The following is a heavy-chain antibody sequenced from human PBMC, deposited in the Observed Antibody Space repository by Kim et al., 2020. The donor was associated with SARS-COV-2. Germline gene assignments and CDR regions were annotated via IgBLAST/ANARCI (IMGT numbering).Heavy chain of an antibody. V-gene: IGHV3-49*04. D-gene: IGHD3-9*01. CDR1: GFTFGDYA. J-gene: IGHJ4*02. CDR3: TRAKDDILTDFFDY. Sequence: GGSLRLSCTASGFTFGDYAMSWVRQAPGKGLEWVGFIRSKAYGGTTEYAASVKGRFTISRDDSKSIAYLQMNSLKTEDTAVYYCTRAKDDILTDFFDYWGQGTLVTVSS. CDR2: IRSKAYGGTT.